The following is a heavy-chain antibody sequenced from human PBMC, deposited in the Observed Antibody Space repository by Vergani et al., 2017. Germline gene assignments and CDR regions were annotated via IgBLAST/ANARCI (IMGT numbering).Heavy chain of an antibody. Sequence: QVQLQESGPGLVKPSETLSLTCAVSGYSISRGYYWGWIRQPPGKGLEWIGSIYHSGSTYYNPSLKSRVTISVDTSKNQFSLKLSSVTAADTAVYYCARTIDWFDPWGQGTLVTVSS. CDR3: ARTIDWFDP. V-gene: IGHV4-38-2*01. J-gene: IGHJ5*02. D-gene: IGHD1-26*01. CDR1: GYSISRGYY. CDR2: IYHSGST.